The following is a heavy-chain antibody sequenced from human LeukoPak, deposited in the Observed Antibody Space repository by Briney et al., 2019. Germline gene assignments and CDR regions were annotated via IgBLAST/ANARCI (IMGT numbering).Heavy chain of an antibody. CDR2: IYSGGIT. Sequence: GGSLRLSCAASGFIVSNNYMSWVRQAPGKGLEWVSVIYSGGITYYADSVKGRFTISRDNSKNTLYFQMNSLRAEDTAVYYCARDPGAQSDYWGQGTLVTVSS. CDR1: GFIVSNNY. D-gene: IGHD4/OR15-4a*01. CDR3: ARDPGAQSDY. V-gene: IGHV3-66*01. J-gene: IGHJ4*02.